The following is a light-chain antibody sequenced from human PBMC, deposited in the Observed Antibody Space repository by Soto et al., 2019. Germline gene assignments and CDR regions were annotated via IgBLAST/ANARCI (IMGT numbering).Light chain of an antibody. V-gene: IGKV1-39*01. CDR1: QTISTY. CDR2: AAS. J-gene: IGKJ2*01. CDR3: QQSHGIPYT. Sequence: DIQMTQSPSSLSASVGDRVTITCRASQTISTYLNWYQQKPGKAPKLLIYAASTLQSGVPSRFSGSGSGTDITLTINSLQPEDFATYYCQQSHGIPYTFGQGTKLEIK.